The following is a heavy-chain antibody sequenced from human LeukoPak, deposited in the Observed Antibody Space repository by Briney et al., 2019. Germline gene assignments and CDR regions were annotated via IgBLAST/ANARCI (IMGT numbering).Heavy chain of an antibody. Sequence: GGSLRLSCAASGFTFSSYEMNWVRQAPGKGLEWVSYISSSGSTIYYADSVKGRFTISRDNAKNSLYLQMNSLRAEDTAVYYCARGGDSSGFYPSPHFDYWGQGTLVTVSS. CDR2: ISSSGSTI. CDR3: ARGGDSSGFYPSPHFDY. V-gene: IGHV3-48*03. J-gene: IGHJ4*02. CDR1: GFTFSSYE. D-gene: IGHD3-22*01.